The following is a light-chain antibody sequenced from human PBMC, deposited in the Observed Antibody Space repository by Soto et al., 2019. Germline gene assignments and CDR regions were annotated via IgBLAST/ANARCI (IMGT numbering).Light chain of an antibody. CDR3: CSYAGSYTVV. Sequence: QSALTQPRSVSGSPGQSVTISCTGTSCDVGAYNYVSWYQQYPGKAPKLMIYDVSRWPSGVPDRFSGSKSGNTAFLTISGLQAEDEADYYCCSYAGSYTVVFGGGTKLTVL. CDR2: DVS. V-gene: IGLV2-11*01. CDR1: SCDVGAYNY. J-gene: IGLJ2*01.